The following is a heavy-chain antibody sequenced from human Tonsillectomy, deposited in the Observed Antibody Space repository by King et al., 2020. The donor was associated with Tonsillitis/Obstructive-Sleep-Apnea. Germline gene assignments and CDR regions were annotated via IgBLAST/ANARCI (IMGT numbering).Heavy chain of an antibody. V-gene: IGHV4-59*11. J-gene: IGHJ3*02. Sequence: QLQESGPGLVKPSETLSLTCTVSGGSISSHYWSWLRQPPGKGLEWIGYIYYSGSTNYNPSLKSRVTISVDTSKNQFSLKLSSVTAADTAVYYCARDMVLEAGGDAFDIWGQGTMVTVSS. CDR2: IYYSGST. D-gene: IGHD2-8*01. CDR1: GGSISSHY. CDR3: ARDMVLEAGGDAFDI.